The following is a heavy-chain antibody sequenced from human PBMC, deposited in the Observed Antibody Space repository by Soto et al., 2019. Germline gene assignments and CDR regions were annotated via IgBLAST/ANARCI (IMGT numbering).Heavy chain of an antibody. CDR3: ARDLTGAANRYYYYGMDV. Sequence: SVKVSCKASGGTFSSYAISWVRQAPGQGLEWMGGIIPIFGTANYAQKFQGRVTITADESTSTAYMELSSLRSEDTAVYYCARDLTGAANRYYYYGMDVWGQGTTVTVSS. CDR1: GGTFSSYA. V-gene: IGHV1-69*13. CDR2: IIPIFGTA. D-gene: IGHD3-10*01. J-gene: IGHJ6*02.